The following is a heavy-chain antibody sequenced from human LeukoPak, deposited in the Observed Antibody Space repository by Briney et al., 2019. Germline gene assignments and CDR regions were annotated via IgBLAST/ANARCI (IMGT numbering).Heavy chain of an antibody. D-gene: IGHD3-22*01. Sequence: PSQTLSLTCTLSGDSISSGDYYWSWVRQPAAKGLDWIGRISSSGSTNYNHPLKSRVTISVDTSKNQFSLKLSSVTAADTAVYFCARGPYSYDSSGAFDIWGQGTMVTVSS. CDR2: ISSSGST. V-gene: IGHV4-61*02. J-gene: IGHJ3*02. CDR3: ARGPYSYDSSGAFDI. CDR1: GDSISSGDYY.